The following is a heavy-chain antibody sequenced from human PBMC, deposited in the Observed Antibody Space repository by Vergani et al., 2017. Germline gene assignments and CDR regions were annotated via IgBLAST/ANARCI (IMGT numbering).Heavy chain of an antibody. V-gene: IGHV1-2*02. J-gene: IGHJ4*02. D-gene: IGHD2-21*02. CDR3: ASYRYCGGDCYSDTGFDY. Sequence: QVQLVQSGAEVKKPGASVKVSCKASGYTFTGYYMHLVRQAPGQGLEWMGWINPNSGGTNYAQKFQGRVTMTRDTSISTAYMELSRLRSDDTAVYYCASYRYCGGDCYSDTGFDYWGQGTLVTVSS. CDR1: GYTFTGYY. CDR2: INPNSGGT.